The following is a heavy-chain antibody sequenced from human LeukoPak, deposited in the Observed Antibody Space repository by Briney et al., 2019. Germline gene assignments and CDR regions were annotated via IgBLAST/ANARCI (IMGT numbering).Heavy chain of an antibody. D-gene: IGHD6-6*01. CDR1: GGSISSLY. CDR2: IYYTGST. Sequence: SETLSLTCSVSGGSISSLYWSWIRQPPRKGLEWIGYIYYTGSTNYNPSLKSRVTMFVDMSKNQFSLRLSSVTAADTAVYYCARHRAYSSSSPFDYWGQGTLVTVSS. V-gene: IGHV4-59*08. J-gene: IGHJ4*02. CDR3: ARHRAYSSSSPFDY.